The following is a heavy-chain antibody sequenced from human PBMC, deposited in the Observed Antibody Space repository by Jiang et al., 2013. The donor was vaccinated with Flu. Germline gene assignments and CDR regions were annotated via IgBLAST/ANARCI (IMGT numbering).Heavy chain of an antibody. D-gene: IGHD5-18*01. V-gene: IGHV1-46*01. CDR1: GYTFTNSY. J-gene: IGHJ4*02. CDR2: ISPTGGGT. CDR3: ARGVGGYSHGYLLY. Sequence: SGAEVKKPGASVKVSCKASGYTFTNSYLHWVRQAPGQGLEWMGLISPTGGGTSYAQKFQGRVSITVDASTNTAYLELNSLRSEDTAVYYCARGVGGYSHGYLLYWGQGTLVTVS.